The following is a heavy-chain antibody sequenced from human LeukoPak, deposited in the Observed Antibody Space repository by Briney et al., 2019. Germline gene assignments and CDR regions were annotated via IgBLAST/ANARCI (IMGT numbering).Heavy chain of an antibody. CDR3: ARSLGWEPQGYDAFDI. V-gene: IGHV1-8*02. CDR2: MNPNSGNT. J-gene: IGHJ3*02. D-gene: IGHD1-26*01. Sequence: ASVKVSCKASGYTFTSYDINWERQATGQGLEWMGWMNPNSGNTGYAQKFQGRVTMTRNTSISTAYMELSSLRSEDTAVYYCARSLGWEPQGYDAFDIWGQGTMVTVSS. CDR1: GYTFTSYD.